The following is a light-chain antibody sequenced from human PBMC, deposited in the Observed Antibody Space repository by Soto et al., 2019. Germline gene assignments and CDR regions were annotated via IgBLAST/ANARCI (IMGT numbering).Light chain of an antibody. CDR2: WAS. CDR3: QQYFSTPLT. CDR1: QSVLSSSNYKNY. J-gene: IGKJ4*01. Sequence: DIVMTQSPDSLAVSLGERATINRKPSQSVLSSSNYKNYLSWYQQKPGQPPKLLIYWASTRESGVPDRFSGSGSGTDFTLTISSLQAEDVAVYYCQQYFSTPLTFGGGAKVDIK. V-gene: IGKV4-1*01.